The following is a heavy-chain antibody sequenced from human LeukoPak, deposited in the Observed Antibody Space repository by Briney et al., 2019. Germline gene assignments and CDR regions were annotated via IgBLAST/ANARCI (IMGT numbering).Heavy chain of an antibody. Sequence: KTSETLSLTCTVSGGSISSSSYYWGWIRQPPGKGLEWIGYIYYSGSTYYNPSLKSRVTISVDTSKNQFSLKLSSVTAADTAVYYCAVAVAPGGAFDIWGQGTMVTVSS. J-gene: IGHJ3*02. CDR3: AVAVAPGGAFDI. D-gene: IGHD6-19*01. CDR2: IYYSGST. V-gene: IGHV4-31*03. CDR1: GGSISSSSYY.